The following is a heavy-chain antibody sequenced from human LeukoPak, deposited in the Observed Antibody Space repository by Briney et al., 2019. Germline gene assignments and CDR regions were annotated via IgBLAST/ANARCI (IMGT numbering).Heavy chain of an antibody. J-gene: IGHJ4*02. CDR3: SFRYGSGSY. CDR1: GFTFSDYY. CDR2: IYSGGST. Sequence: GGSLRLSCAASGFTFSDYYMSWVRQAPGKGLEWVSVIYSGGSTYYADSVKGRFTISRDNSKNTLYLQMNSLRAEDTAVYYCSFRYGSGSYWGQGTLVTVSS. V-gene: IGHV3-66*01. D-gene: IGHD3-10*01.